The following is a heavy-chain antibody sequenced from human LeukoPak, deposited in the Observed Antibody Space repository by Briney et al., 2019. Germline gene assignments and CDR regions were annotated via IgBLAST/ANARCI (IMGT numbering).Heavy chain of an antibody. Sequence: PGGSLRLSCVASGFTFSSYAMSWVRQAPGKGLEWVSGISTSGGGIYYADSVKGRFTISRDNSMNTLYLQMYSLRADDTAVYYCARDGFDYYDSSGYYYFDSWGQGTLVTVSS. V-gene: IGHV3-23*01. CDR2: ISTSGGGI. CDR3: ARDGFDYYDSSGYYYFDS. CDR1: GFTFSSYA. D-gene: IGHD3-22*01. J-gene: IGHJ4*02.